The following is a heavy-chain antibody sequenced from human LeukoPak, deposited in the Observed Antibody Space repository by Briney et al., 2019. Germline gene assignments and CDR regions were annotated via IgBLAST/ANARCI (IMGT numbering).Heavy chain of an antibody. J-gene: IGHJ4*02. CDR1: GGSISSYY. Sequence: LSLTCTVSGGSISSYYWSWIRQPPGKGLEWVSAITGSGGSTYYADSVKGRFTISRDNAKNSLYLQMNSLRAEDTAVYYCAREIDPEWNASFDYWGQGTLVTVSS. V-gene: IGHV3-11*04. D-gene: IGHD1-1*01. CDR2: ITGSGGST. CDR3: AREIDPEWNASFDY.